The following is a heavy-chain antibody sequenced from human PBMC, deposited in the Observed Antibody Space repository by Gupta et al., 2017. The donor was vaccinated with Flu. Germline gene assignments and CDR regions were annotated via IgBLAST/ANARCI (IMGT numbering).Heavy chain of an antibody. J-gene: IGHJ4*02. D-gene: IGHD4-23*01. V-gene: IGHV4-59*01. CDR1: GGSISTYD. CDR3: ARFGRCGEGNCAAFDY. CDR2: IHYTGSD. Sequence: QVQLQESGPGLVQPSETLSGTCTVRGGSISTYDWSWLRQPQGKGLEWIKYIHYTGSDRYKTSLKGRVTVSLDTSKNQFSLTLSSVTAADTAVYFCARFGRCGEGNCAAFDYWGQGALVTVSS.